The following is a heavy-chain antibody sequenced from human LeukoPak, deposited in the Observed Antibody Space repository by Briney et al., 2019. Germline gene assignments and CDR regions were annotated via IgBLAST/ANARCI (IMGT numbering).Heavy chain of an antibody. Sequence: ASVKVSCKPSGDTFSSYAISWMRQAPGQGLEWMGGIIPIFGTANYAQKFQGRVTITADKSTSTAYMELRSLRSDDTAVYYCARGKYSSGWCGSDVWGKGTTVTISS. CDR3: ARGKYSSGWCGSDV. D-gene: IGHD6-19*01. V-gene: IGHV1-69*06. CDR1: GDTFSSYA. CDR2: IIPIFGTA. J-gene: IGHJ6*04.